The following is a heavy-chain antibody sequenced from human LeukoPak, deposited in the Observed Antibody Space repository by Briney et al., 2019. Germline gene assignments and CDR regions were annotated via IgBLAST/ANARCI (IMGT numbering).Heavy chain of an antibody. V-gene: IGHV3-48*01. CDR3: ARDRSGSYFHLFDY. CDR2: ISGSSGII. D-gene: IGHD1-26*01. J-gene: IGHJ4*02. Sequence: GGSLRLSCAASGFTFNTYTMNWVRQAPGKGLEWVSYISGSSGIIDYADSVRGRFTISRDNAKNSLYLQMNSLRAEDTAVYYCARDRSGSYFHLFDYWGQGTLVTVSS. CDR1: GFTFNTYT.